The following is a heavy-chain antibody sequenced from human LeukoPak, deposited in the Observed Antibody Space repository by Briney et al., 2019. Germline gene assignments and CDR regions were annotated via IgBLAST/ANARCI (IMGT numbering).Heavy chain of an antibody. CDR2: ISYDGSNK. J-gene: IGHJ4*02. CDR1: GFTFSSYA. V-gene: IGHV3-30-3*02. CDR3: AKQLGYCSDGSCYFPY. Sequence: GGSLRLSRAASGFTFSSYAMHWVRQAPGKGLEWVAVISYDGSNKYYADSVKGRFTISRDNSKNTLYLQMNSLRAEDTAVYYCAKQLGYCSDGSCYFPYWGQGTLVTVSS. D-gene: IGHD2-15*01.